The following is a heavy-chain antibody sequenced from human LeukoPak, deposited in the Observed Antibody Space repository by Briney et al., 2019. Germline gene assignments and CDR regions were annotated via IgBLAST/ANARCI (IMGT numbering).Heavy chain of an antibody. CDR1: GGSLNGYY. V-gene: IGHV4-34*01. Sequence: SETLSRTCSVYGGSLNGYYWSWIRQPPGKGLEWIGEINHSGTTNYNPSLKSRVTMSLDTSKNQFSLRLNSVTAADMAVYYSARVLLRFLEPFDIWGQGTLVTVSS. CDR2: INHSGTT. J-gene: IGHJ4*02. CDR3: ARVLLRFLEPFDI. D-gene: IGHD3-3*01.